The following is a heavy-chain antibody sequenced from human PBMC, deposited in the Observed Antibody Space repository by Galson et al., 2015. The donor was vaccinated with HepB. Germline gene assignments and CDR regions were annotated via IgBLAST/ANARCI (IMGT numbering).Heavy chain of an antibody. CDR3: ARGTIQIWSPHPLDY. Sequence: SVKVSCKASGYTFTSYAISWVRQAPGQGLEWMGWISAYNGNTNYAQNFHDRVTLTTDTSTNTAYMELRSLRSDDTAVYYCARGTIQIWSPHPLDYWGQGTPVTVSS. V-gene: IGHV1-18*01. D-gene: IGHD5-18*01. CDR2: ISAYNGNT. J-gene: IGHJ4*02. CDR1: GYTFTSYA.